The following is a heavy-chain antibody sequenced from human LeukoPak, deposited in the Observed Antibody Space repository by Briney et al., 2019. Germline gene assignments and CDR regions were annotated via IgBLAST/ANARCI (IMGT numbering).Heavy chain of an antibody. Sequence: GGSLRLSCAASGFTFSSYAMSWVRQAPGKGLEWVSAISDSGGSTYYADSVKGRFTISRDNSKNTLYLQMNSLRAEDTAVYYCAKDGDIWFGELLPAFDYWGQGTLVTVSS. J-gene: IGHJ4*02. D-gene: IGHD3-10*01. V-gene: IGHV3-23*01. CDR1: GFTFSSYA. CDR3: AKDGDIWFGELLPAFDY. CDR2: ISDSGGST.